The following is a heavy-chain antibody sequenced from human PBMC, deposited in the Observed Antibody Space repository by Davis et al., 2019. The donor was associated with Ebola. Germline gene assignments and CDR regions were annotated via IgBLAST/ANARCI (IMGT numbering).Heavy chain of an antibody. CDR3: ARGSRNMDV. Sequence: GESLKISCAASGFSFTDHWMHWVRQAPGKGLEWVAKIKEDGSEKLEVDSVKGRFTISRDNAKDSLYLQMNSLRAEDTAVYYCARGSRNMDVWGQGTTVTVSS. J-gene: IGHJ6*02. CDR2: IKEDGSEK. V-gene: IGHV3-7*03. CDR1: GFSFTDHW.